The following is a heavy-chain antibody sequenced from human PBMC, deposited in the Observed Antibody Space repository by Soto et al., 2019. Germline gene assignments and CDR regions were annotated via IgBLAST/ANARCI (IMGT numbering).Heavy chain of an antibody. CDR2: MNEDGGTT. Sequence: QPGGSLRLSCGASGFTFSSYWMHWVRQAPGKGLVWVSRMNEDGGTTDYADSVKGRFTISRDNAKNTLYLQMNSLRVEDTAVYYCASDLSGRADVWGQGTTVTVSS. J-gene: IGHJ6*02. V-gene: IGHV3-74*01. CDR1: GFTFSSYW. D-gene: IGHD3-10*01. CDR3: ASDLSGRADV.